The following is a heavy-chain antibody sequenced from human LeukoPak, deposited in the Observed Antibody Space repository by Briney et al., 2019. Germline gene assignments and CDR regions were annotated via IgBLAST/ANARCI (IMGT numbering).Heavy chain of an antibody. V-gene: IGHV3-30*03. D-gene: IGHD5-24*01. CDR1: GFTFSNYS. Sequence: PGGSLRLSCAASGFTFSNYSMNWVRQAPGKGLEWVAVISYDGSNKYYADSVKGRFTISRDNAKNSLYLQMNSLRAEDTAVYYCARETPRRGETRDGYRWGQGTLVTVSS. J-gene: IGHJ4*02. CDR3: ARETPRRGETRDGYR. CDR2: ISYDGSNK.